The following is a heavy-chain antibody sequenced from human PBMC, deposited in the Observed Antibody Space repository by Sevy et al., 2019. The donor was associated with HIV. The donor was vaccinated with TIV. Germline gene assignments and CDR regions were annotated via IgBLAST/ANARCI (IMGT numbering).Heavy chain of an antibody. J-gene: IGHJ3*02. D-gene: IGHD6-19*01. CDR2: ISYDGSNK. CDR3: AREGYSSGWHDAFDI. Sequence: GGSLRLSCAASGFTFSSYALHWVRPAPGKGLEWVAVISYDGSNKYYADSVKVRFTISRDNSKNTLYLQMNSLRAEDTAVYYCAREGYSSGWHDAFDIWGQGTMVTVSS. CDR1: GFTFSSYA. V-gene: IGHV3-30-3*01.